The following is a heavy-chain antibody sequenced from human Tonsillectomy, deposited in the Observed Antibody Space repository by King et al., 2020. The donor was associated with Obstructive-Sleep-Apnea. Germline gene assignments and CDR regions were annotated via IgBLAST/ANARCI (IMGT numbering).Heavy chain of an antibody. CDR1: GGTVTTDT. D-gene: IGHD3-9*01. CDR3: ARDLTGMDV. Sequence: QLVQSGAEVKKPGSSVTVSRKASGGTVTTDTISWVRQAPGQGLEWMGGIIPMSGTSHYAQKCQGRVTITADASTNIVFMQLNSLRSEDTAVYYCARDLTGMDVWGQGTSVAVSS. V-gene: IGHV1-69*12. CDR2: IIPMSGTS. J-gene: IGHJ6*02.